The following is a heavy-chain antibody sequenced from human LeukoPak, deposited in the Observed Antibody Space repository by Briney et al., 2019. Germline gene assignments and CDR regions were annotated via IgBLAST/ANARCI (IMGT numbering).Heavy chain of an antibody. CDR2: IRYDGSNK. CDR1: GFTFSSYG. CDR3: AKDTISGDGFDY. J-gene: IGHJ4*02. V-gene: IGHV3-30*02. Sequence: GGSLRLSCAASGFTFSSYGMSGVREAPGRGVWWVAFIRYDGSNKYYEDSVKGRFTISRDNSKNTLYLQMNSLRAEDTAVYYCAKDTISGDGFDYWGQGTLVTVSS. D-gene: IGHD5-24*01.